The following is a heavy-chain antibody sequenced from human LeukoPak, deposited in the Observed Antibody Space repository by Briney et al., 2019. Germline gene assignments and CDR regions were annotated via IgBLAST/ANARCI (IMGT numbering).Heavy chain of an antibody. D-gene: IGHD4-17*01. CDR1: GFTFSSYG. V-gene: IGHV3-30*02. CDR2: IRYDGSNK. Sequence: GGSLRLSCAASGFTFSSYGMHWVRQAPGKGLEWVAFIRYDGSNKYYADSVEGRFTISRDNSKNTLYLQMNSLRAEDTAVYYCAKGGGDYGLTPGYWGQGTLVTVSS. CDR3: AKGGGDYGLTPGY. J-gene: IGHJ4*02.